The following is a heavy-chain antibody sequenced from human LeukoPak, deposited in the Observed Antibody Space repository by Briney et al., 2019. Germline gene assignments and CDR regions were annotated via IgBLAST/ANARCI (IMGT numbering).Heavy chain of an antibody. D-gene: IGHD2-15*01. Sequence: SETLSLTCTVSGGSISSGGYYWSWIRQPPGKGLEWIGYIYHSGSTYYNPSLKSRVTISVDRSKNQFSLKLSSVTAADTAVYYCARVGLTLSNAFDIWGQGTMVTVSS. CDR2: IYHSGST. V-gene: IGHV4-30-2*01. J-gene: IGHJ3*02. CDR3: ARVGLTLSNAFDI. CDR1: GGSISSGGYY.